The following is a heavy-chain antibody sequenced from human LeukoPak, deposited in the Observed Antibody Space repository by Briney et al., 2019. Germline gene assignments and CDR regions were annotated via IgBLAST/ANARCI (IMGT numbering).Heavy chain of an antibody. CDR2: IYFNGNT. J-gene: IGHJ5*02. D-gene: IGHD5-12*01. V-gene: IGHV4-30-4*01. CDR3: ARDWWGGYPEVGNWFDP. CDR1: GGSISSGNYY. Sequence: KASQTLSLTCTVSGGSISSGNYYWSWIRQPPGKGLEWIGYIYFNGNTYYNPSLTSRVTMSVDTSTNQFSLKLSSVTAADTAVYYCARDWWGGYPEVGNWFDPWGQGTLVTVSS.